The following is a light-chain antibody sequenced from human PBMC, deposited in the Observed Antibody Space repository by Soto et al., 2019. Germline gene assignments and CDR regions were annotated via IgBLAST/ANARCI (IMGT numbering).Light chain of an antibody. CDR3: QQYKSYSLT. V-gene: IGKV1-5*01. Sequence: DIQMTQSPSTLSASVGDRVTITCRASQSISTWLAWYQQKPGKAPKFLIYDASSLESGVPSRFSGSVSGTEVTLTISSLQPDDFATEHCQQYKSYSLTFGGGTKVEIK. CDR2: DAS. CDR1: QSISTW. J-gene: IGKJ4*01.